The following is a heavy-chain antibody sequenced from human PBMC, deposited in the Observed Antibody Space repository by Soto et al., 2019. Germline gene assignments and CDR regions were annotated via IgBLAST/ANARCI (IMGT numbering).Heavy chain of an antibody. V-gene: IGHV1-3*01. Sequence: GASVKVSCKASGYTFTSYAMHWVRQAPGQRLEWMGWINAGNGNTKYSQKFQGRVTITRDTSASTAYMELSSLRSEDTAVYYCARGFIGYSSSWYNWFDLWGQGTLVTVSS. CDR3: ARGFIGYSSSWYNWFDL. CDR2: INAGNGNT. CDR1: GYTFTSYA. D-gene: IGHD6-13*01. J-gene: IGHJ5*02.